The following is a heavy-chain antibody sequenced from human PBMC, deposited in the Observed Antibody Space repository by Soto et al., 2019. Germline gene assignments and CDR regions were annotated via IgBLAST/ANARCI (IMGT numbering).Heavy chain of an antibody. CDR3: ARKAWVRFDH. CDR1: GDCISSSVW. V-gene: IGHV4-4*02. CDR2: VFHTGNT. Sequence: XASLSLTCAVCGDCISSSVWWTWFRQPPGKGLEWIGEVFHTGNTNYNPSLKSRVTMSVDKSTNEFSLKVTSVTAADTAIYYCARKAWVRFDHWGQGAVVTV. D-gene: IGHD7-27*01. J-gene: IGHJ4*02.